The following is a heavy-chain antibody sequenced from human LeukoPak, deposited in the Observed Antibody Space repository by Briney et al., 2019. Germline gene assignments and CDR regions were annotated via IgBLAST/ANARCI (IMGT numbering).Heavy chain of an antibody. J-gene: IGHJ4*02. CDR3: AKGGGYCSGGSCFFDY. CDR2: ISWNSGSI. D-gene: IGHD2-15*01. Sequence: GGSLRLSCVASGFTFDDYAMHWVRQAPGKGLEWVSGISWNSGSIGYADSVKGRFTISRDNAKNSPYLQMNSLRAEDTALYYCAKGGGYCSGGSCFFDYWGQGTLVTVSS. V-gene: IGHV3-9*01. CDR1: GFTFDDYA.